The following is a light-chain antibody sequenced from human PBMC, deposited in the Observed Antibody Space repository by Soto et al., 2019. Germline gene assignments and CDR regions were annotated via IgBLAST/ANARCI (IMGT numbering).Light chain of an antibody. CDR2: DVS. CDR3: SSYTSSSTLSTYV. CDR1: SSDVGGYNY. V-gene: IGLV2-14*03. Sequence: QSVRTHPASVSGSPGQAITISCTGTSSDVGGYNYVSWYQHHPGKAPKLMIYDVSNRPSGVSNRFSGSKSGNTASLIISGLQAEDEADYYCSSYTSSSTLSTYVFGTGTKVTVL. J-gene: IGLJ1*01.